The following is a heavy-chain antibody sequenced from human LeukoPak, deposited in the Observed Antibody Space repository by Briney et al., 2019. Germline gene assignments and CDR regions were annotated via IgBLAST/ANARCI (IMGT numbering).Heavy chain of an antibody. Sequence: KSSETLSLTCTVSGGSISSYYWSWIRQPPGKGLEWIGYIYYSGSTNYNPSLKSRVTISVDTSKNQFSLKLSSVTAADTAVYYCARGMSGWYGGYFDYWGQGTLVTVSS. CDR3: ARGMSGWYGGYFDY. CDR1: GGSISSYY. D-gene: IGHD6-19*01. V-gene: IGHV4-59*08. CDR2: IYYSGST. J-gene: IGHJ4*02.